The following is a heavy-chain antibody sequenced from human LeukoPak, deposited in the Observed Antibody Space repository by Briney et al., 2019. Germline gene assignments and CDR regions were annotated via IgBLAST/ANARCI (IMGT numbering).Heavy chain of an antibody. D-gene: IGHD6-19*01. J-gene: IGHJ6*03. V-gene: IGHV1-18*01. CDR3: AIGTVSGTYYYYYMDV. Sequence: ASVTVSFTASGYTFTSYGISRVRQAPGQGVEWMGWMSAYNVNTNYAQKLQCRVTMTTDTSTSTAYMELRSLRSDYTAVYYCAIGTVSGTYYYYYMDVWGKGTTVTVSS. CDR1: GYTFTSYG. CDR2: MSAYNVNT.